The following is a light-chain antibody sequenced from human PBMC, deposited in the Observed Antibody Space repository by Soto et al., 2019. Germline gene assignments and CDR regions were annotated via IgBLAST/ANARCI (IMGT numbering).Light chain of an antibody. Sequence: QSVLTQPPSVSGAPGQRVTISCTGSSSNIGAGYDVHWYQQLPGTAPKLLIYGNSNRPSGVPDRFSGSRSGNTASLTISGLQSEDEAEYYCNSYTSSSTFVFGTGTKLTVL. CDR1: SSNIGAGYD. J-gene: IGLJ1*01. V-gene: IGLV1-40*01. CDR3: NSYTSSSTFV. CDR2: GNS.